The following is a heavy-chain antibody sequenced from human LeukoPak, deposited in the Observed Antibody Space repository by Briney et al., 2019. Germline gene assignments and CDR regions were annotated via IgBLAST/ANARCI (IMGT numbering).Heavy chain of an antibody. CDR3: AKQKTPVTSFDP. Sequence: SETLSLTCTVSGGSISSYYWSWIRQPAGKGLEWIGHMYTSGSTNYNPSLKSRVTMSIDTSKNEFSLKMTSVTAADTAVYYCAKQKTPVTSFDPWGQGTLVTVSS. V-gene: IGHV4-4*07. J-gene: IGHJ5*02. CDR1: GGSISSYY. CDR2: MYTSGST.